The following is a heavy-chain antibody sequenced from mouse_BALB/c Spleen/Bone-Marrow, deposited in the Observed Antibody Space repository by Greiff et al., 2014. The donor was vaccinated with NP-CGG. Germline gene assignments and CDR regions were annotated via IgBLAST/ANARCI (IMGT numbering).Heavy chain of an antibody. CDR3: ARITTATGAMDY. J-gene: IGHJ4*01. V-gene: IGHV2-9*02. D-gene: IGHD1-2*01. CDR2: LWAYGST. CDR1: GFSLTTYG. Sequence: VMLVVSGPGLVAPSQSLSITCTVSGFSLTTYGVHWVRQPPGKGLEWLGVLWAYGSTNYNSALMYRLSISKDNTKSQVFLKMNSLQTDDTAMDDCARITTATGAMDYWGQGTSVTVSS.